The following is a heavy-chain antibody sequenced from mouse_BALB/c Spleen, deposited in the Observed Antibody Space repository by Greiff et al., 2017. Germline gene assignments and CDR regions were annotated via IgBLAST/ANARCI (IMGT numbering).Heavy chain of an antibody. Sequence: EVKLVESGAELVKPGASVKLSCTASGFNIKDTYMHWVKQRPEQGLEWIGRIDPANGNTKYDPKFQGKATITADTSSNTAYLQLSSLTSEDTAVYYCVPTGTYFDYWGQGTTLTVSS. CDR2: IDPANGNT. CDR1: GFNIKDTY. V-gene: IGHV14-3*02. D-gene: IGHD4-1*02. J-gene: IGHJ2*01. CDR3: VPTGTYFDY.